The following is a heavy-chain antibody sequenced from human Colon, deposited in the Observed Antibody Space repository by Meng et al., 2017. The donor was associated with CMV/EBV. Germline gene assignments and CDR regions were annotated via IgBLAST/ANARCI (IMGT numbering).Heavy chain of an antibody. CDR1: GASLTVDNYF. V-gene: IGHV4-39*07. J-gene: IGHJ4*02. Sequence: GSLRLSCTVSGASLTVDNYFWGWIRQAPGKRLEWIGTIHHSGPTNYNPSLKSRVTISVDTSKNQFSLKLSSVTAADTAVYYCARRADSGSYSDHWGQGTLVTVSS. CDR3: ARRADSGSYSDH. CDR2: IHHSGPT. D-gene: IGHD1-26*01.